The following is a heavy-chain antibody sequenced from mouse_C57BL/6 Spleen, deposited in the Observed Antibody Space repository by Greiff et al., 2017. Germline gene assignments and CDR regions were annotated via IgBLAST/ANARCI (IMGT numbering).Heavy chain of an antibody. V-gene: IGHV1-55*01. D-gene: IGHD2-1*01. CDR3: ARGGNYEYYYAMDY. CDR2: IYPGSGST. Sequence: QVQLQQPGAELVKPGASVKMSCKASGYTFTSYWITWVKQRPGQGLEWIGDIYPGSGSTNYNEKFKSKATLTVDTSSSTAHMQLSSLTSEDSAVYYCARGGNYEYYYAMDYWGQGTSVTVSS. CDR1: GYTFTSYW. J-gene: IGHJ4*01.